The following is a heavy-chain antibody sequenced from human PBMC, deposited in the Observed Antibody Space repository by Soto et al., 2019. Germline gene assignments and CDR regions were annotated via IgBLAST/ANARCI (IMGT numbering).Heavy chain of an antibody. CDR3: ARGSSHAYNWFDP. V-gene: IGHV1-69*13. CDR1: GGTFSSYA. J-gene: IGHJ5*02. Sequence: ASVKVSCKASGGTFSSYAISWVRQAPGQGLEWMGGIIPIFGTANYAQKFQGRVTITADESTSTAYMELSSLRSEDTAVYYCARGSSHAYNWFDPWGQGTLVTVSS. D-gene: IGHD6-13*01. CDR2: IIPIFGTA.